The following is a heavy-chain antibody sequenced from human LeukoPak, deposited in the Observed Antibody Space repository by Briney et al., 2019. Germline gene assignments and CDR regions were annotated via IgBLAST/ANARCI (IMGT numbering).Heavy chain of an antibody. D-gene: IGHD7-27*01. CDR1: GFTFSSYS. J-gene: IGHJ3*02. Sequence: GGSLRLSCAASGFTFSSYSMNWVRQAPGKGLEWVSSINILSNYIYYADSVKGRFTISRDNAKNSLYLQMNSLRAEDTAVYYCASDKLGTDAFDIWGQGTVVTVSS. V-gene: IGHV3-21*01. CDR2: INILSNYI. CDR3: ASDKLGTDAFDI.